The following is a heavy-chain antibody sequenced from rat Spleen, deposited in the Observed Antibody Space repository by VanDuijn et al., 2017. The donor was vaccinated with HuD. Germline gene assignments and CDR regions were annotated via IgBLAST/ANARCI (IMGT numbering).Heavy chain of an antibody. D-gene: IGHD4-3*01. J-gene: IGHJ3*01. CDR3: VRQETSGYSNWFTY. CDR1: GFTFNNYD. V-gene: IGHV5-25*01. Sequence: EVRLVESGGDLVQPGGSLKLSCAASGFTFNNYDMAWVRQAPTKGLEWVASISPSGGGTWYRDSVKGRFTVSRDNADSTLYLQMDSLRSEDTATYYCVRQETSGYSNWFTYWGQGTLVTVSS. CDR2: ISPSGGGT.